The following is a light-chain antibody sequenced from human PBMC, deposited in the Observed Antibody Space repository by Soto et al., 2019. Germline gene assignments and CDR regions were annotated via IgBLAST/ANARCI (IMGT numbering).Light chain of an antibody. Sequence: DIVMTQSPDSLTVSLGERATINCKSSQSVLDSSNNKNYLAWYQQKPGQPPKLLIYWASTRESGVPDRFSGSGSGTDFTLTISSLQAEDVAFYYCQQYYNIPALTFGGGTKVEIK. CDR1: QSVLDSSNNKNY. V-gene: IGKV4-1*01. CDR3: QQYYNIPALT. CDR2: WAS. J-gene: IGKJ4*01.